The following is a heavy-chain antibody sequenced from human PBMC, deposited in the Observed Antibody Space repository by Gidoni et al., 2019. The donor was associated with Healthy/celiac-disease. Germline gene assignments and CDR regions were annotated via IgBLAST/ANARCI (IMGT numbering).Heavy chain of an antibody. Sequence: QVQLVESGGGVVQPGRSLRLSCAASGFTFSSYGMHWVRQAPGKGLEWVAVISYDGSNKYYADSVKGRFTISRDNSKNTLYLQMNSLRAEDTAVYYCAKDPDYGGNSYYFDYWGQGTLVTVSS. CDR2: ISYDGSNK. J-gene: IGHJ4*02. CDR1: GFTFSSYG. D-gene: IGHD4-17*01. V-gene: IGHV3-30*18. CDR3: AKDPDYGGNSYYFDY.